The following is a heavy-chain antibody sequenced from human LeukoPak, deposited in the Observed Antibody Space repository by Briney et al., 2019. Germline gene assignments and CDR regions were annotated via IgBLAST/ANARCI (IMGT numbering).Heavy chain of an antibody. Sequence: PGGSLGLSCAASGFTFSSYEMNWVRQAPGKGLEWVSYISSSGSAIYYADSVKGRFTISRDNAKNSLYLQMNSLRAEDTAVYYCARERGNSYGYDYWGQGTLVTVSS. D-gene: IGHD5-18*01. V-gene: IGHV3-48*03. CDR3: ARERGNSYGYDY. CDR1: GFTFSSYE. CDR2: ISSSGSAI. J-gene: IGHJ4*02.